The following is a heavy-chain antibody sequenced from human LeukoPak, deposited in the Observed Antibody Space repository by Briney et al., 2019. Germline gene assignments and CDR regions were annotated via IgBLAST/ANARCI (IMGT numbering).Heavy chain of an antibody. V-gene: IGHV1-18*01. D-gene: IGHD3-22*01. CDR3: ARAAYYYDSSGYYLSY. CDR2: INTYNGNT. CDR1: GYTFTSYG. J-gene: IGHJ4*02. Sequence: WASVKVSCKASGYTFTSYGISWARQAPGQGLEWMGWINTYNGNTNYAQKLQDRVTLTTDTSTSTAYMELRSLGSDDTAVYYCARAAYYYDSSGYYLSYWGQGTLVTVSS.